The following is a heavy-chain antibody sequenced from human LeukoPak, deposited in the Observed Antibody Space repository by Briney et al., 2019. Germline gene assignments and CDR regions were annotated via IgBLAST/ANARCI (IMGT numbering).Heavy chain of an antibody. J-gene: IGHJ4*02. CDR2: ISSSGSAK. CDR3: ARAAFYDSSGYYRPDY. CDR1: GFIFSNHE. Sequence: GGSLRLSFAASGFIFSNHEMNWVRQAPGNGLGWVLYISSSGSAKYYAGAVKGRFSIPRDNATHSLDLQRNILRAEDTAVYYCARAAFYDSSGYYRPDYWGQGTLVTVSS. D-gene: IGHD3-22*01. V-gene: IGHV3-48*03.